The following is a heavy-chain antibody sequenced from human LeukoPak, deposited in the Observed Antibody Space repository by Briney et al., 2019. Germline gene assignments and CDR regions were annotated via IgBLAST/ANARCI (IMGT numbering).Heavy chain of an antibody. V-gene: IGHV1-8*01. CDR3: ARFLGVWFGESDGFDI. D-gene: IGHD3-10*01. Sequence: ASVKVSCKASGYAFISYDINWVRQAPGQGLEWMGWMTPNSGDTGYAQKFQGRVTMTRDTSISTAYMELSSLTSEDTAVYYCARFLGVWFGESDGFDIWGQGTTVTVSS. CDR2: MTPNSGDT. CDR1: GYAFISYD. J-gene: IGHJ3*02.